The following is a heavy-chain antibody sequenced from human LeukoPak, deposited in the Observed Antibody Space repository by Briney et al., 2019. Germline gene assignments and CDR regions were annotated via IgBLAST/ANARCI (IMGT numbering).Heavy chain of an antibody. CDR2: ISAYNGNT. D-gene: IGHD6-13*01. CDR3: ARGPSSWPPYYFDY. CDR1: GYTFTSYG. J-gene: IGHJ4*02. V-gene: IGHV1-18*04. Sequence: ASVKVSCKASGYTFTSYGISWVRQAPGQGLEWMGWISAYNGNTNYAQKLQGRVTMTTDTSTSTACMELRSLRSDDTAVYYCARGPSSWPPYYFDYWGQGTLVTVSS.